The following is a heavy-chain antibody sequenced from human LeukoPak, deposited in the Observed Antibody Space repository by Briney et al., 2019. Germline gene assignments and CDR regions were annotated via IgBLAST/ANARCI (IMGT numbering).Heavy chain of an antibody. Sequence: GGSLRLSCAASGFTFSSYWMHWVRQAPGKGLVWVSRINSDGSSTSYADSVKGRFTISRDNAKNTLYLQMNSLRAEDTAVYYCARGGITIFGVVINPFDYWGQGTLVTVSS. D-gene: IGHD3-3*01. CDR1: GFTFSSYW. V-gene: IGHV3-74*01. J-gene: IGHJ4*02. CDR2: INSDGSST. CDR3: ARGGITIFGVVINPFDY.